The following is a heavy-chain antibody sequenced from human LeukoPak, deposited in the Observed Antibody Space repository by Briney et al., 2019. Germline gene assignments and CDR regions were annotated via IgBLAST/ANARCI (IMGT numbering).Heavy chain of an antibody. V-gene: IGHV3-21*01. Sequence: PGGSLRLSCVASGFTFSSYTMSWVRQAPGKGLEWVSSISSSSSYIYYADSVKGRFTISRDNAKNSLYLQMNSLRAEDTAVYYCARDDGSGSPDYWGQGTLVTVSS. J-gene: IGHJ4*02. CDR1: GFTFSSYT. CDR3: ARDDGSGSPDY. D-gene: IGHD3-10*01. CDR2: ISSSSSYI.